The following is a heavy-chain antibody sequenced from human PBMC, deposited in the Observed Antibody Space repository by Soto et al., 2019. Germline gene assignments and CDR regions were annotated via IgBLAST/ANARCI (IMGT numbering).Heavy chain of an antibody. Sequence: PSQTLSLTCAISGDSVSSNSAAWNWIRQSPSRGLEWLGRTYYRSKWYNDYAVSVKSRITINPDTSKNQFSLQLNSVTPEDTAVYYCARVGGSSGWFVSAFDYWGQGTLVTVSS. V-gene: IGHV6-1*01. CDR3: ARVGGSSGWFVSAFDY. J-gene: IGHJ4*02. D-gene: IGHD6-19*01. CDR1: GDSVSSNSAA. CDR2: TYYRSKWYN.